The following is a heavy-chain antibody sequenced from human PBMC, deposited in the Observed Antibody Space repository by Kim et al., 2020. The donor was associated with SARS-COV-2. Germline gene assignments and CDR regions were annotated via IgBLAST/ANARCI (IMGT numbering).Heavy chain of an antibody. CDR1: GGSISSSSYY. V-gene: IGHV4-39*07. D-gene: IGHD5-18*01. CDR2: IYYSGST. Sequence: SETLSLTCTVSGGSISSSSYYWGWIRQPPGKGLEWIGSIYYSGSTYYNPSLKSRVTISVDTSKNQFSLKLSSVTAADTAVYYCARGGTAMVRSYFDYCG. J-gene: IGHJ4*01. CDR3: ARGGTAMVRSYFDY.